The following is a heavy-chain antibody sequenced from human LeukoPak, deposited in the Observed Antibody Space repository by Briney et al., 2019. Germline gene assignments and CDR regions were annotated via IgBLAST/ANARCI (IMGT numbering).Heavy chain of an antibody. V-gene: IGHV1-69*13. J-gene: IGHJ6*02. D-gene: IGHD3-16*01. CDR1: GNSISNYA. Sequence: GASVKVSCKASGNSISNYAVSWVRQAPGQGFEWMGGIIPIFVTADYAQKFQGRVTITADQSTSTTYMALSSLKSEDTATYYCTTRACHAGGCSSSFYYYYGLHFWGQGTTVSVSS. CDR3: TTRACHAGGCSSSFYYYYGLHF. CDR2: IIPIFVTA.